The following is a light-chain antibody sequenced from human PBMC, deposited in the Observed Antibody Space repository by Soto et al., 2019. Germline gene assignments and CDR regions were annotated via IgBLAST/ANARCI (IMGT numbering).Light chain of an antibody. CDR1: QSISSN. J-gene: IGKJ2*01. CDR2: GAS. CDR3: QQYNNWPYT. Sequence: EIVMTQSPDTLSVSPGERATLSCRASQSISSNLAWYQQKPGQAPRLLIYGASSRATGLPARFSGSGSGTEFTLTISSLQSEDFAVYYCQQYNNWPYTFGQGTKLEI. V-gene: IGKV3-15*01.